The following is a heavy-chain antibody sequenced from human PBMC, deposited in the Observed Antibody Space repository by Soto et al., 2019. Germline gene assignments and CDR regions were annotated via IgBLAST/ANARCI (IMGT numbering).Heavy chain of an antibody. D-gene: IGHD2-15*01. J-gene: IGHJ3*02. CDR3: ARDGYCSGGSCYRDAFDI. V-gene: IGHV4-59*01. CDR2: IYYSGST. Sequence: SESLSLTCTVSGGSISSYYWSWIRQTPGKGLEWIGYIYYSGSTNYNPSLKSRVTISVDTSKNQFSLKLSSVTAADTAVYYCARDGYCSGGSCYRDAFDIWGQGTMVTVSS. CDR1: GGSISSYY.